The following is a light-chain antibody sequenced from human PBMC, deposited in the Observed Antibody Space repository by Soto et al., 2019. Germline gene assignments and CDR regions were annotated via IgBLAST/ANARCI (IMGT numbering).Light chain of an antibody. Sequence: QSVLTQPASVSGSPGQSITMSCTGTSSDVGSYNLVSWYQQYPGKAPKLMISEVTKRPSGVSDRFSGSKSGNTASLTISGLQSEDEADYYCCSYVGSSTLVFGGGTKLTVL. CDR3: CSYVGSSTLV. V-gene: IGLV2-23*02. J-gene: IGLJ2*01. CDR1: SSDVGSYNL. CDR2: EVT.